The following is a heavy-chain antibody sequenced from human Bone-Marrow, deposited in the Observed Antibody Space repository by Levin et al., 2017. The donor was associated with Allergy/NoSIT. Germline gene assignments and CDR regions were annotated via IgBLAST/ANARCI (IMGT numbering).Heavy chain of an antibody. D-gene: IGHD4-11*01. Sequence: SETLSLTCIVSGGSINRSSYYWTWIRQSPGKGLEWIGSIYHSGSAYYNPSLRSRVTISVDTSHNQLSLNLNSVTATDTAMYFCAKQQSHPTPWFDPWGRGILVTVSS. CDR2: IYHSGSA. J-gene: IGHJ5*02. CDR3: AKQQSHPTPWFDP. CDR1: GGSINRSSYY. V-gene: IGHV4-39*01.